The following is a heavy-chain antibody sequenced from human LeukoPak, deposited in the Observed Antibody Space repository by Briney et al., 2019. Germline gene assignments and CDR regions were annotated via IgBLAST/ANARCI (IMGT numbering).Heavy chain of an antibody. V-gene: IGHV4-59*01. Sequence: PSETLSLTCTGSGGSISSYYWSWLRQPPGKGLEWIGYIYYSGSTNYNPSLKSRVTLSVDTSKNQFSLKLSSVTAADTAVYYCARFRYGSSIAYWGQGTLVTVSS. CDR3: ARFRYGSSIAY. D-gene: IGHD3-10*01. CDR1: GGSISSYY. J-gene: IGHJ4*02. CDR2: IYYSGST.